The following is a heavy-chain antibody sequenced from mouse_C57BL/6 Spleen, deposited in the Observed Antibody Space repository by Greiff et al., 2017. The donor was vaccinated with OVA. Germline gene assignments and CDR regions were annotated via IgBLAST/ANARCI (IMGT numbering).Heavy chain of an antibody. V-gene: IGHV5-2*03. CDR3: ARSSYYYGSSYWYFDV. CDR1: EYEFPSHD. Sequence: EVKLVESGGGLVQPGESLKLSCESNEYEFPSHDMSWVRKTPEKRLELVAAINSDGGSTYYPDTMERRFIISRDNTKKTLYLQMSSLRSEDTALYYCARSSYYYGSSYWYFDVWGTGTTVTVSS. D-gene: IGHD1-1*01. CDR2: INSDGGST. J-gene: IGHJ1*03.